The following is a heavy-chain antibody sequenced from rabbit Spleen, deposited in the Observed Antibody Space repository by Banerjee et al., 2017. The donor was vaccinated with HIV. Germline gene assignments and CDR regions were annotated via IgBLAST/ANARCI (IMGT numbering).Heavy chain of an antibody. CDR1: GVSFSSSDY. D-gene: IGHD1-1*01. J-gene: IGHJ6*01. CDR3: ARDTSSSFSSYGMDL. V-gene: IGHV1S40*01. Sequence: QSLEESGGDLVKPGASLTLTCTASGVSFSSSDYMCWVRQAPGKGLEWIACIDAGSSGFTYFATWAKGRFTCSKTSSTTVTLQMTRPTAADTATYFCARDTSSSFSSYGMDLWGQGTLVTVS. CDR2: IDAGSSGFT.